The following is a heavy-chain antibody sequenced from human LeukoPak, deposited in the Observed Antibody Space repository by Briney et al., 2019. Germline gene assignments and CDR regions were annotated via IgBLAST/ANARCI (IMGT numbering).Heavy chain of an antibody. V-gene: IGHV3-53*01. CDR2: IYSGGST. CDR1: GFTVSSNY. J-gene: IGHJ4*02. Sequence: PGGSLRLSCAASGFTVSSNYKSWVRQAPGKGLEWVSVIYSGGSTYYADSVKGRFTISRDNSKNTLYLQMNSLRAEDTAVYYCARDPRYGDQHPDYWGQGTLVTVSS. CDR3: ARDPRYGDQHPDY. D-gene: IGHD4-17*01.